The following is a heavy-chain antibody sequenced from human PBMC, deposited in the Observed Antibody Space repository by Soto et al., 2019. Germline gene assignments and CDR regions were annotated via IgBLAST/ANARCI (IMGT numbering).Heavy chain of an antibody. Sequence: GESLKISCKGSGYNFANYWIGWVRQMPGKGLEWMGMIFPGDSDTKNSPSLQGQITMSVDKSDSSAYPQWRSLKASDTAMYYCAAGYTTGPDAFDIWGQGTMVTVS. D-gene: IGHD6-13*01. CDR3: AAGYTTGPDAFDI. CDR2: IFPGDSDT. J-gene: IGHJ3*02. V-gene: IGHV5-51*01. CDR1: GYNFANYW.